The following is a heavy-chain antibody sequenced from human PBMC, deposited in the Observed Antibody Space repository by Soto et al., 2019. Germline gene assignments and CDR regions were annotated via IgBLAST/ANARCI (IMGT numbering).Heavy chain of an antibody. J-gene: IGHJ4*02. V-gene: IGHV3-30*18. Sequence: WGSLRLSCAASGFTFSSYGMHWFRQAPGKGLEWVAVISYDGSNKYYADSVKGRFTISRDNSKNTLYLQMNSLRAEDTDVYYCAKDKIAYSYGSVDYWGQGTLVTVSS. CDR2: ISYDGSNK. CDR1: GFTFSSYG. D-gene: IGHD5-18*01. CDR3: AKDKIAYSYGSVDY.